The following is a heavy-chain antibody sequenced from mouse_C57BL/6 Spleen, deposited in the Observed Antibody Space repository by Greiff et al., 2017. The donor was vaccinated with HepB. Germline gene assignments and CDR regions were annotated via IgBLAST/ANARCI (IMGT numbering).Heavy chain of an antibody. CDR2: IWTGGGT. Sequence: VQGVESGPDLVAPSQSLSITCTVSGFSLTSYAISWVRQPPGKGLEWLGVIWTGGGTNYNSALKSRLSISKDNSKSQVFLKMNSLQTDDTARYYWATSLITTVAYAMDYWGQGTSVTVSS. D-gene: IGHD1-1*01. V-gene: IGHV2-9-1*01. CDR3: ATSLITTVAYAMDY. CDR1: GFSLTSYA. J-gene: IGHJ4*01.